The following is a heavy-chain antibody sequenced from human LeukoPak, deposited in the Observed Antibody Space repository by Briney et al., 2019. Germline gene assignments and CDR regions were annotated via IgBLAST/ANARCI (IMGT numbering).Heavy chain of an antibody. Sequence: PGGSLRLSCAASGFTFSNFAMGWVRQAPGKGLEWVSYISSSSSYTNYADSVKGRFTISRDNAKNSLYLQMNSLRAEDTAVYYCARTNSGSTRDEYFDYWGQGTLVTVSS. CDR3: ARTNSGSTRDEYFDY. J-gene: IGHJ4*02. CDR1: GFTFSNFA. CDR2: ISSSSSYT. V-gene: IGHV3-11*06. D-gene: IGHD1-26*01.